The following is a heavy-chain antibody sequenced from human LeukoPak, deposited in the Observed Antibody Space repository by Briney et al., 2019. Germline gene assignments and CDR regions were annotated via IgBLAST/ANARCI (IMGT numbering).Heavy chain of an antibody. CDR1: GGSISSGGNS. D-gene: IGHD7-27*01. V-gene: IGHV4-30-2*01. J-gene: IGHJ5*02. Sequence: SQTLTLTCAVSGGSISSGGNSWSWIRQPPGKGLECIGYIYHSGSTYYNPSLKSRVTISVDRSKNQFSLKLSSVTAADTAVYYCARDRTAGDNWFDPWGQGTLVTVSS. CDR3: ARDRTAGDNWFDP. CDR2: IYHSGST.